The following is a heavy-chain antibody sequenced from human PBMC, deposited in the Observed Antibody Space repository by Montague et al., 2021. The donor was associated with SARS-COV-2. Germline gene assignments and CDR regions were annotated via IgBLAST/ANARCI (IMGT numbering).Heavy chain of an antibody. CDR3: ARGTKRIFTYVYDSSGYESDY. CDR2: INHSGST. V-gene: IGHV4-34*01. J-gene: IGHJ4*02. Sequence: SETLSLTCAVYGGSFSGYYWSWIRQPPGKGLEWIGEINHSGSTKYNPSLKSRVTISVDTSKNQFSLKLSSVTAADTAVYYCARGTKRIFTYVYDSSGYESDYWGQGTLVTVSS. CDR1: GGSFSGYY. D-gene: IGHD3-22*01.